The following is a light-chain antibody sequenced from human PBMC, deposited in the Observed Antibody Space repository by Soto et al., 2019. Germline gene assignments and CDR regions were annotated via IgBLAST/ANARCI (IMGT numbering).Light chain of an antibody. CDR3: QQYGSSPQT. CDR1: QSVSNRY. Sequence: EIELTQSPGTLSLSPGERATLSCRASQSVSNRYLAWYQQKPGQAPRLLIYGASSRATGIPDRFSGSGSGTDFTLTISRLEPEDFAVYYCQQYGSSPQTFGQGTKVEIK. V-gene: IGKV3-20*01. CDR2: GAS. J-gene: IGKJ1*01.